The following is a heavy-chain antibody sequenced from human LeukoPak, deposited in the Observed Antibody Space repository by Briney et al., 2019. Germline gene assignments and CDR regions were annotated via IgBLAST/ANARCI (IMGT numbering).Heavy chain of an antibody. CDR1: GFTFSSYS. J-gene: IGHJ4*02. D-gene: IGHD6-6*01. V-gene: IGHV3-21*01. CDR2: ISSSSSYI. Sequence: GGSLRLTCAASGFTFSSYSMNWVRQAPGKGLEWVSSISSSSSYIYYADSVKGRFTISRDNAKNSLYLQMNSLRAEDTAVYYCARDMSSSHAGGLDYWGQGTLVTVSS. CDR3: ARDMSSSHAGGLDY.